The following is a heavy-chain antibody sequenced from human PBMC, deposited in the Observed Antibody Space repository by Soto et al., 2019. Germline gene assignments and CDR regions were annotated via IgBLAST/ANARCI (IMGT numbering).Heavy chain of an antibody. CDR2: IYYSGST. CDR1: GGSISSSSYY. V-gene: IGHV4-39*01. J-gene: IGHJ4*02. CDR3: ARHVTHYYDSSGYYQEFDY. Sequence: QLQLQESGPGLVKPSETLSLTCTVSGGSISSSSYYWGWIRQPPGKGLEWIGSIYYSGSTYYNPSLNSRFTIYVDTSKKQFSLKLSSVTAADTAVYYCARHVTHYYDSSGYYQEFDYWGQGTLVTVSS. D-gene: IGHD3-22*01.